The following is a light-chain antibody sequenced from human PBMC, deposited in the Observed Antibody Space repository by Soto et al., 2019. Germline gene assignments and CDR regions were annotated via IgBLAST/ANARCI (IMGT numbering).Light chain of an antibody. CDR3: SSYTSSTTDV. CDR2: DVG. Sequence: QSMLTQPASVSGSPGQSNTISCTGTSNDVGGYNFVSWYQQHPGKAPKLMIYDVGNRPSGVSNRFSGSKAGNTAALTISGLQAEDEADYYCSSYTSSTTDVFGTGTKLTVL. CDR1: SNDVGGYNF. J-gene: IGLJ1*01. V-gene: IGLV2-14*01.